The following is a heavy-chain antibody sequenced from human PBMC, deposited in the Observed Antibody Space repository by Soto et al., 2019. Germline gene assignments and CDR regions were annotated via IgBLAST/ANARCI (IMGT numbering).Heavy chain of an antibody. CDR2: ISPYNGNT. V-gene: IGHV1-18*04. J-gene: IGHJ4*02. CDR1: GYTFVSYG. CDR3: ARDQYYFDSSGDYDF. D-gene: IGHD3-22*01. Sequence: QIQLVQSGAEVKKPGASVRLSCETSGYTFVSYGISWVRQAPGQGLEWMGWISPYNGNTNYAEKFKDRVTLTTDTSTDTAFLDLRSLTSDDTAVYFCARDQYYFDSSGDYDFWGQGNLVTVSS.